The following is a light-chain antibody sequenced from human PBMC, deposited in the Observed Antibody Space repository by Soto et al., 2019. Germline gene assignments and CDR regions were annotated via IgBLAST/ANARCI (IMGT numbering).Light chain of an antibody. J-gene: IGKJ1*01. CDR3: QQYGSSPPII. V-gene: IGKV3-20*01. CDR2: GAS. Sequence: EIVLTQSPGTLSLSPGERATLSCRASQSASSSYLAWYQQKPGQAPRLLIYGASNRATGIPDRFSGSGSGTDFTLTISRLEPEDFAVYYCQQYGSSPPIIFGQGTKVEIK. CDR1: QSASSSY.